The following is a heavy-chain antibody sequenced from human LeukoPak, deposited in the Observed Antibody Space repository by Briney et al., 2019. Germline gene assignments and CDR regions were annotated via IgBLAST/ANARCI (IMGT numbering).Heavy chain of an antibody. D-gene: IGHD5-24*01. CDR3: ARGDQSFGY. Sequence: SQTLSLTCAISGDIVSSKSAWNWIRQSPSRGLEWLGRTYYRSKWNNNYAVSVKSRITINPDTSKNQFSLQLYSVTAEDTAVYYCARGDQSFGYWGQGTLVTVSS. CDR2: TYYRSKWNN. V-gene: IGHV6-1*01. CDR1: GDIVSSKSA. J-gene: IGHJ4*02.